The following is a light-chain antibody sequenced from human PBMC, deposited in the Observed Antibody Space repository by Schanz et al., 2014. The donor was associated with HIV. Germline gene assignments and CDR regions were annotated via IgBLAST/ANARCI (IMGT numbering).Light chain of an antibody. J-gene: IGKJ2*01. CDR2: GAS. V-gene: IGKV3-20*01. CDR3: QHYGSSYT. CDR1: QSVSSSY. Sequence: EVVLTQSPGTLSWSPGERATLSCRASQSVSSSYLAWYQQKPGQAPRLVIYGASTRATGIPDRFSGSGSGTDFTLTINRLEPEDFAVYYCQHYGSSYTFGQGTKLEIK.